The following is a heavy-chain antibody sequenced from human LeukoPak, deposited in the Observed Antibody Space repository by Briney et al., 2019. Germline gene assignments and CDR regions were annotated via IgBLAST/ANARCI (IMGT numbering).Heavy chain of an antibody. CDR2: ISGSGGST. D-gene: IGHD3-10*01. CDR1: GFTFSSYG. J-gene: IGHJ4*02. Sequence: PGGSLRLSCAASGFTFSSYGMSWVRQAPGMGLEWVSGISGSGGSTFYADSVKGRFTVSRGNSKNTLYLQMNSLRAEDTALYYCAKDLWYYASGVPYWGQGTLVTVSS. CDR3: AKDLWYYASGVPY. V-gene: IGHV3-23*01.